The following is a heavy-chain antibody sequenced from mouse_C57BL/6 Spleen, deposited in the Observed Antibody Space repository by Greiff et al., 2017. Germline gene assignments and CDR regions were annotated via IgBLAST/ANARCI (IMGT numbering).Heavy chain of an antibody. J-gene: IGHJ1*03. D-gene: IGHD2-1*01. V-gene: IGHV1-82*01. CDR3: ARGGTRYGNSYWYFDV. CDR2: IYPGDGDT. Sequence: VQLQQSGPELVKPGASVKISCKASGYAFSSSWMNWVKQRPGKGLEWIGRIYPGDGDTNYNGKFKGKATLTADKSSSTAYMQLSSLTSEDSAVYFCARGGTRYGNSYWYFDVWGTGTTVTVSS. CDR1: GYAFSSSW.